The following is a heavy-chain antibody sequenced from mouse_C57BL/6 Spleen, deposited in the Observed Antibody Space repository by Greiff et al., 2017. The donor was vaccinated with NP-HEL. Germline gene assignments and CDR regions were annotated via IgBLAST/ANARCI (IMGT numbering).Heavy chain of an antibody. CDR2: SRNKATDYTT. CDR1: GFTFSDFY. Sequence: EVQGVESGGGLVQSGRSLRLSCATSGFTFSDFYMAWVRQAPGKGLEWIAASRNKATDYTTEYSASVKGRFIVSRDTSQSILYLQMNALRAEDTAIYYCARDADDGYDAMDYWGQGTSVTVSS. CDR3: ARDADDGYDAMDY. D-gene: IGHD2-3*01. V-gene: IGHV7-1*01. J-gene: IGHJ4*01.